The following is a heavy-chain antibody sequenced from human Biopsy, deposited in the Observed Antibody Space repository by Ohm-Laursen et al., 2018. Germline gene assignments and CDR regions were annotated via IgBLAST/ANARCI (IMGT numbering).Heavy chain of an antibody. D-gene: IGHD4-11*01. CDR3: ARGNGPSA. J-gene: IGHJ5*02. CDR1: GITFNSDW. V-gene: IGHV3-7*04. CDR2: IREHGNEE. Sequence: SLRLSCTASGITFNSDWMSWVRQAPGKGLEWVAIIREHGNEEFYMDSVKGRFTISRDNARNSVYLQMNSLRAEDTAIYYCARGNGPSAWGQGTLVTVSS.